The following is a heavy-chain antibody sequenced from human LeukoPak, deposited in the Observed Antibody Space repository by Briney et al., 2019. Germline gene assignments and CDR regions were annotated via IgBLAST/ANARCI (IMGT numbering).Heavy chain of an antibody. D-gene: IGHD6-13*01. CDR3: AKMQRSSSWYLDY. CDR1: GGSISSYY. J-gene: IGHJ4*02. CDR2: IYYSGST. V-gene: IGHV4-59*01. Sequence: SETLSLTCTVSGGSISSYYWSWIRQPPGKGLEWIGYIYYSGSTNYNPSLKSRVTISVDTSKNQFSLKLSSVTAADTAVYYCAKMQRSSSWYLDYWGQGTLVTVSS.